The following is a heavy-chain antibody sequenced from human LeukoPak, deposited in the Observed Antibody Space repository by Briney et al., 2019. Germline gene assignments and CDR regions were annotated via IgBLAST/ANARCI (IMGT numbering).Heavy chain of an antibody. D-gene: IGHD3-22*01. J-gene: IGHJ4*02. CDR3: ARDRYYYDSSGYSLDY. CDR1: GGSISSSNW. Sequence: SETLSLTCAVSGGSISSSNWWSWIRQPPGKGLEWIGRIHTSGSTNYNPSLKSRVTMSVDTSKNQFSLKLSSVTAADTAVYYCARDRYYYDSSGYSLDYWGQGTLVTVSS. V-gene: IGHV4-4*02. CDR2: IHTSGST.